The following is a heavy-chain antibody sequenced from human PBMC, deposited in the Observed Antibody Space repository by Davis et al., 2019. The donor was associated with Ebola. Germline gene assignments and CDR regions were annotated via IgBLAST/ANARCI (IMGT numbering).Heavy chain of an antibody. CDR2: ISGSGGST. CDR1: GFTFSTCA. Sequence: GGSLRLSCEASGFTFSTCAMSWVRQAPGKGLEWVSAISGSGGSTFYADSVKGRFTISRDNSKNTLFLQMNSLRAEDTALYYCARLNPTSWYNPNYFDFWGQGTLVTVSS. J-gene: IGHJ4*02. D-gene: IGHD6-13*01. CDR3: ARLNPTSWYNPNYFDF. V-gene: IGHV3-23*01.